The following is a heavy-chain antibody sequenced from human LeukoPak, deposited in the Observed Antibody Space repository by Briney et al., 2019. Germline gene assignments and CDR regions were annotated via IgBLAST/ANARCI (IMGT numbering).Heavy chain of an antibody. CDR2: ISGSGTTI. CDR1: GFTFSDYW. CDR3: AIQITMIVVVPYFDY. Sequence: KAGGSLRLSCAASGFTFSDYWMTWVRQAPGKGLEWVSSISGSGTTIYSADSVRGRFTVSRDNAKNSLFLHMNSLRAEDTAVYYCAIQITMIVVVPYFDYWGQGTLVTVSS. J-gene: IGHJ4*02. V-gene: IGHV3-11*04. D-gene: IGHD3-22*01.